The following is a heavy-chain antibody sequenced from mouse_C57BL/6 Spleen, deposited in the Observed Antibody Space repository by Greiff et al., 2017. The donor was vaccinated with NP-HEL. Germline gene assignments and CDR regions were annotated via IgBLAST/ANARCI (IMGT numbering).Heavy chain of an antibody. CDR3: ARLYYGSRDWYFDV. Sequence: VKLVESGAELVRPGTSVKVSCKASGYAFTNYLIEWVKQRPGQGLEWIGVINPGSGGNNYNEKFKGKAPLTADKSSSTAYMPLSSLTSEDSAVYFCARLYYGSRDWYFDVWGTGTTVTVSS. V-gene: IGHV1-54*01. CDR2: INPGSGGN. D-gene: IGHD1-1*01. CDR1: GYAFTNYL. J-gene: IGHJ1*03.